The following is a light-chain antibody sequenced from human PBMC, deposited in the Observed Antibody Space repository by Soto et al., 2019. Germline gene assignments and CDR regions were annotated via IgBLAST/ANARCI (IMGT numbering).Light chain of an antibody. CDR2: DTS. V-gene: IGKV3-11*01. CDR3: QQRSSWPPMYT. CDR1: QRVSSY. J-gene: IGKJ2*01. Sequence: EIVLTQSPATLSLSPGERATLSCRASQRVSSYLAWFQQKPGQAPRLLIYDTSNRATGIPARFSGSGSGTDFTLTIIILEPEDFAVYYCQQRSSWPPMYTFGQGTRLDIK.